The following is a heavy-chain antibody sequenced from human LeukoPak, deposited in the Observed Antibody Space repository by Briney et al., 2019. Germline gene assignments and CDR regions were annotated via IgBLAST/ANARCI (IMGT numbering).Heavy chain of an antibody. V-gene: IGHV3-30*18. Sequence: GGSLRLSCAASGFTFSSYGMHWVRQAPGKGLEWVAVISYDGSNKYYADSVKGRFTISRDNSKNTLYLQMNSLRAEDTAVYYCANGPHYDYVWGSYPLLAYWGQGTLVTVSS. CDR3: ANGPHYDYVWGSYPLLAY. CDR1: GFTFSSYG. J-gene: IGHJ4*02. D-gene: IGHD3-16*02. CDR2: ISYDGSNK.